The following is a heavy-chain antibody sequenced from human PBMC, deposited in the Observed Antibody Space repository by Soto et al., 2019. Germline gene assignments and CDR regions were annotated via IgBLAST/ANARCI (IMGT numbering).Heavy chain of an antibody. CDR2: ISGSGSTT. CDR1: GFTFGNYA. Sequence: EVQLLESGGGLVQPGGSLRLSCAASGFTFGNYAMSWVRQAPGKGLEWVSGISGSGSTTSYGDSVRGRFTISRDNSKNTVYLEMTKLRGEDTAVYYCAKAVATISEFDYWGQGTLVTVSS. V-gene: IGHV3-23*01. J-gene: IGHJ4*02. CDR3: AKAVATISEFDY. D-gene: IGHD5-12*01.